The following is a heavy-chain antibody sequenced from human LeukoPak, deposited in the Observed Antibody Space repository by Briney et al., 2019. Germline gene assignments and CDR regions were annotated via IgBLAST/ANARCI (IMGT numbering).Heavy chain of an antibody. CDR1: GGSINSYY. Sequence: SETLSLTXTVSGGSINSYYWSWIRQSPGKGLEWIGSIYYSGSTNYNPSLESRVTISVDTSKNQFSLKVSSVTAADTAVYYCARARGGSSWSGDFQHWGQGTLVTISS. V-gene: IGHV4-59*12. J-gene: IGHJ1*01. CDR2: IYYSGST. D-gene: IGHD2-15*01. CDR3: ARARGGSSWSGDFQH.